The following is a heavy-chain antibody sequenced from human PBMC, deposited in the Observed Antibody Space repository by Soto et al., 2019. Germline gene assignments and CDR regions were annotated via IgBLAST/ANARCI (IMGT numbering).Heavy chain of an antibody. CDR2: MNPNSGNT. CDR1: GYTFTSYD. J-gene: IGHJ3*02. D-gene: IGHD2-2*01. CDR3: ARKEGIVVVPAANDAFDI. Sequence: ASVKVSFKASGYTFTSYDINWVRQATGQGLEWMGWMNPNSGNTGYAQKFQGRVTMTRNTSISTAYMELSSLRSEDTAVYYCARKEGIVVVPAANDAFDIWGQGTMVTVSS. V-gene: IGHV1-8*01.